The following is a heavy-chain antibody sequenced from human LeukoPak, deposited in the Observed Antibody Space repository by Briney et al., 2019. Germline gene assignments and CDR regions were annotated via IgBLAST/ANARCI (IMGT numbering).Heavy chain of an antibody. CDR2: IYSGGST. D-gene: IGHD2-21*01. J-gene: IGHJ4*02. Sequence: GGSLRLSCAASGFTFRGYAMSWVRQAPGKGLEWVSVIYSGGSTYYADSVKGRFTISRDNSKNTLYLQMNSLRAEDTAVYYCAREGIETSDFDYWGQGTLVTVSS. V-gene: IGHV3-53*01. CDR3: AREGIETSDFDY. CDR1: GFTFRGYA.